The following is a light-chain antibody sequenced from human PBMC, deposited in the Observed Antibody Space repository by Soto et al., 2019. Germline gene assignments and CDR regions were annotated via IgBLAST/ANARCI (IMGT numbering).Light chain of an antibody. CDR2: DVS. Sequence: QSALTQPASVSGSPGQSITISCTGTSSDVGGYNYVSWYQQHPGKAPKFMIYDVSNRPSGVSNRFSGSKSGNTASLTISGLQAEDEAEDYCSSYTTSNTRQIVFGTGTQLTV. V-gene: IGLV2-14*01. CDR1: SSDVGGYNY. CDR3: SSYTTSNTRQIV. J-gene: IGLJ1*01.